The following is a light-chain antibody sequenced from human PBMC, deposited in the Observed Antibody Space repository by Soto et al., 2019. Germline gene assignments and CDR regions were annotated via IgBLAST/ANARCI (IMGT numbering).Light chain of an antibody. V-gene: IGKV1-5*03. CDR3: QQSNTYST. CDR1: QSIGSW. J-gene: IGKJ1*01. CDR2: ETS. Sequence: DIQLTQSPSILSASVGDRVTITCRASQSIGSWLAWYQQKPGKAPTLLIFETSNLESGVPSRFSGSGSGTEFTLTISSLQPDDFATYYCQQSNTYSTFGQGTKVETK.